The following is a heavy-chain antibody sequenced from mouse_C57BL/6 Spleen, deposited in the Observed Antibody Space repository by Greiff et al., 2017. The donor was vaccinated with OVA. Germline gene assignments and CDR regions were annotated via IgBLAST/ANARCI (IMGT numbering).Heavy chain of an antibody. J-gene: IGHJ2*01. Sequence: EVQLMESGGGLVKPGGSLKLSCAASGFTFSSYAMSWVRQTPEKRLEWVATISDGGSYTYYPDNVKGRFTISRDNAKNNLYLQMSHLKSEDTAMYYCAREIYDGYPWGQGTTLTVSS. V-gene: IGHV5-4*01. CDR3: AREIYDGYP. CDR1: GFTFSSYA. D-gene: IGHD2-3*01. CDR2: ISDGGSYT.